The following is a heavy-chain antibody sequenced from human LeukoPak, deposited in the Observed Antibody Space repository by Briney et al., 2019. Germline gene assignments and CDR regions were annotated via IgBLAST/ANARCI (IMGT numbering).Heavy chain of an antibody. V-gene: IGHV5-51*01. Sequence: GESLKISCKSSGYIFTNYCIGWVRQMPGKGLEWMGIIYPGDSDTRYSPSFQGQVTISADKSISTAYLQWSSLKASDTAMYYCARLKKWLVVDYWGQGTLVTVSS. CDR3: ARLKKWLVVDY. J-gene: IGHJ4*02. CDR1: GYIFTNYC. CDR2: IYPGDSDT. D-gene: IGHD6-19*01.